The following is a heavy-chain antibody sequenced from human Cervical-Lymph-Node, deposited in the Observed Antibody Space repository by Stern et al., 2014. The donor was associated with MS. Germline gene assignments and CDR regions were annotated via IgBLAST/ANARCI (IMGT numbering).Heavy chain of an antibody. Sequence: VQLVESGGGVVQPGRSLRLSCAASGFIFNYYAMYGVRQAPGKGLQWVAVISNDGSSRDYADSVKGRFTISRDNSKNTLFLQMNSLRVEDTGVYYCASRYDYGDYIYWGQGTLVTVSS. D-gene: IGHD4-17*01. J-gene: IGHJ4*02. V-gene: IGHV3-30*04. CDR3: ASRYDYGDYIY. CDR1: GFIFNYYA. CDR2: ISNDGSSR.